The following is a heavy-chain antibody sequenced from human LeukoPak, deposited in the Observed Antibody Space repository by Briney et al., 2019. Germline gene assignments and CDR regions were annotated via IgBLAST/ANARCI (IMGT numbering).Heavy chain of an antibody. V-gene: IGHV3-30-3*01. D-gene: IGHD3-22*01. CDR2: ISYDGSNK. CDR1: GFTLRSYS. J-gene: IGHJ6*02. CDR3: ARVGGQKTYYYDSSGNPSGYGMDV. Sequence: GRALRLSCAAPGFTLRSYSMHRVRQAPGQGLGWVAVISYDGSNKNYADSVKGRFTISRDNSKNTLYLQMNSLRAEDTAVYYCARVGGQKTYYYDSSGNPSGYGMDVWGQGTTVTVSS.